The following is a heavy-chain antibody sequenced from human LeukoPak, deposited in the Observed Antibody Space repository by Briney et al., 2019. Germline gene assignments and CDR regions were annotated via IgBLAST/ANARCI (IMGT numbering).Heavy chain of an antibody. V-gene: IGHV3-48*01. CDR2: ISSSSSTI. J-gene: IGHJ3*02. D-gene: IGHD2-21*01. CDR1: GFTFSSYS. CDR3: NRRLPDWGDAFDI. Sequence: TGGSLRLSCAASGFTFSSYSMNWVRQAPGKGLEWVSYISSSSSTIYYADSVKGRFTISRDNAKNSLYLQMNSLRAEDTAVYYCNRRLPDWGDAFDIWGQGTMVTVSS.